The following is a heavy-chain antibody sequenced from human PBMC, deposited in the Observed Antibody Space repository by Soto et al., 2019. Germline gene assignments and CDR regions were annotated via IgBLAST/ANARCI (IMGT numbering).Heavy chain of an antibody. J-gene: IGHJ6*02. V-gene: IGHV1-8*01. CDR3: ARDPGGIAVAPPGYYYYYYGMDV. CDR1: GYIFTSYD. CDR2: MNPNSGNT. Sequence: GASVKVSCKASGYIFTSYDVNWVRQAPGQGLEWMGWMNPNSGNTGYVQKFQGRVTMTRDTSISTAYMELSSLRSEDTAVYYCARDPGGIAVAPPGYYYYYYGMDVWGQGTTVTVSS. D-gene: IGHD6-19*01.